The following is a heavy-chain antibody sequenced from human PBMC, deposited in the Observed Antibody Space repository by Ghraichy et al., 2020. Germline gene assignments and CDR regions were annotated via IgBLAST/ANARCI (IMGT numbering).Heavy chain of an antibody. J-gene: IGHJ5*02. Sequence: SETLTLTCTVSGGSISSYYWSWIRQPAGKGLEWIGRIYTSGSTNYNPSLKSRVTMSVDTSKNQFSRKLSSVTAADTAVYYCARDWLAAAGSFWLDPWGQGTRVTVSS. D-gene: IGHD6-13*01. CDR1: GGSISSYY. V-gene: IGHV4-4*07. CDR2: IYTSGST. CDR3: ARDWLAAAGSFWLDP.